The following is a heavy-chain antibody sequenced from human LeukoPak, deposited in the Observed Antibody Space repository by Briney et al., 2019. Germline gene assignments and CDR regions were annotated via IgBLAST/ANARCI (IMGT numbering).Heavy chain of an antibody. D-gene: IGHD5-12*01. CDR2: INHSGST. Sequence: TSETLSLPCAVYGGSFSGYYWSWIRQPPGKGLEWIGEINHSGSTNYNPSLKSRVTISVDTSKNQFSLKLSSVTAADTAVYYCARGEIIVATTYFDYWGQGTLVTVSS. CDR3: ARGEIIVATTYFDY. V-gene: IGHV4-34*01. J-gene: IGHJ4*02. CDR1: GGSFSGYY.